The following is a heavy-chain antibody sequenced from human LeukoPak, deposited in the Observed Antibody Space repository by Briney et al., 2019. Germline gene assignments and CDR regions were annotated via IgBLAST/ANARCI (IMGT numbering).Heavy chain of an antibody. V-gene: IGHV3-30*04. CDR3: AREIRGYYAAY. CDR2: MSYDGSFQ. D-gene: IGHD3-3*01. J-gene: IGHJ4*02. CDR1: GFNFVNYA. Sequence: GGSLRLSCAASGFNFVNYAMHWVRQAPGKGLDWVALMSYDGSFQSYADSVKGRFTISRDSSTNTVSLQMNSLRDEDTAMYYCAREIRGYYAAYWGQGILVTVSS.